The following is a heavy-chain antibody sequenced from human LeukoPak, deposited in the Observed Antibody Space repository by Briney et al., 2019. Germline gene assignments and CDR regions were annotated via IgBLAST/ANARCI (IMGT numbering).Heavy chain of an antibody. J-gene: IGHJ4*02. CDR1: GFTFSSYS. Sequence: PGGSLRLSCAASGFTFSSYSMNWVRQAPGKGLEWVSSISSSSYIYYADSVKGRFTISRDNAKNSLYLRMNSLRAEDTAVYYCARVIAGKTPQDYWGQGTLVTVSS. CDR2: ISSSSYI. V-gene: IGHV3-21*01. CDR3: ARVIAGKTPQDY. D-gene: IGHD6-13*01.